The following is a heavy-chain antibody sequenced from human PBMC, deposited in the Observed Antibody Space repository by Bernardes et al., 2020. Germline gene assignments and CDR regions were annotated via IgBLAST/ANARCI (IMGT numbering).Heavy chain of an antibody. CDR2: IIPIFGTA. Sequence: SVKVSCKASGGTFSSYAISWVRQAPGQGLEWMGGIIPIFGTANYAQKFQGRVTITADESTSTAYMELSSLRSEDTAVYYCARVIHFRCRDGCNYFDYWGQGTLVTVSS. CDR1: GGTFSSYA. CDR3: ARVIHFRCRDGCNYFDY. D-gene: IGHD2-8*01. J-gene: IGHJ4*02. V-gene: IGHV1-69*13.